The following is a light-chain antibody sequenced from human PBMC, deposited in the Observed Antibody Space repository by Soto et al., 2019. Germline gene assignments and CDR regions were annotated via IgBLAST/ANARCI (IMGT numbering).Light chain of an antibody. J-gene: IGKJ1*01. CDR2: VAP. CDR1: QNIETY. CDR3: QQSYSSPRT. Sequence: DVQMTQSPSSLSASVGASVSITCRASQNIETYLNWYQVKPGKAPKLLLSVAPGFQGEVPSYLSGSGSGTDCTLTISSLQPEDVATYYCQQSYSSPRTFGQGTKVDIK. V-gene: IGKV1-39*01.